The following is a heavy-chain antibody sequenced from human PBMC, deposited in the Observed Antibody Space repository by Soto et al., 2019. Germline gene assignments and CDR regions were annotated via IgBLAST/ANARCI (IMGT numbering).Heavy chain of an antibody. CDR3: WGYYYDSSGYYDAFDI. Sequence: ASVKVSCKASGYTFTSYYMHRVRQAPGQGLEWMGIINPSGGSTSYAQKFQGRVTTTRDTSTSTVYMELSSLRSEDTAVYYCWGYYYDSSGYYDAFDIWGQGTMVTVS. V-gene: IGHV1-46*01. CDR2: INPSGGST. CDR1: GYTFTSYY. J-gene: IGHJ3*02. D-gene: IGHD3-22*01.